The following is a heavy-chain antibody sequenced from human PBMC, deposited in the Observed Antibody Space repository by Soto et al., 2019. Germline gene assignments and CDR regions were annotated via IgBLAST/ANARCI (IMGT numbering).Heavy chain of an antibody. CDR3: ARGPRGLYHHDY. CDR1: GFTFSGDW. CDR2: INMDGSST. D-gene: IGHD2-2*01. Sequence: EVQLVESGGGLVQPGGSLRLSCAASGFTFSGDWMHWVRQAAGKGLVWVSRINMDGSSTNYAVYVKGRFTIARDNAKNTLYLQMTSLRVDDTAVYYCARGPRGLYHHDYWGQGALVTVSS. V-gene: IGHV3-74*01. J-gene: IGHJ4*02.